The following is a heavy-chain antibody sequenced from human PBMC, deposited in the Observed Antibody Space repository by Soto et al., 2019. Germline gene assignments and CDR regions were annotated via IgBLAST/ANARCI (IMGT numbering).Heavy chain of an antibody. D-gene: IGHD3-10*01. CDR1: GGSFSGYY. V-gene: IGHV4-34*01. CDR2: INHSGST. Sequence: PSETLSLTCAVYGGSFSGYYWSWIRQPPGKGLEWIGEINHSGSTNYNPSLKSRVTISVDTSKNQFSLKPSSVTAADTAVYYCARGLESGSYNYWGQGTLVTVSS. CDR3: ARGLESGSYNY. J-gene: IGHJ4*02.